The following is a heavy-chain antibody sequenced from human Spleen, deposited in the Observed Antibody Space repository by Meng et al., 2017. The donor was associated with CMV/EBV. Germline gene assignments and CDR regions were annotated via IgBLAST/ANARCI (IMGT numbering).Heavy chain of an antibody. V-gene: IGHV4-34*01. CDR1: GGSFSGYY. Sequence: SETLSLTCAVYGGSFSGYYWSWIRQPLGKGLEWIGEINHSGSTNYNPSLKSRVTISVDTSKNQFSLKLSSVTAADTAVYYCARAKTSRGAFDIWGQGTMVTVSS. CDR2: INHSGST. J-gene: IGHJ3*02. CDR3: ARAKTSRGAFDI. D-gene: IGHD3-10*01.